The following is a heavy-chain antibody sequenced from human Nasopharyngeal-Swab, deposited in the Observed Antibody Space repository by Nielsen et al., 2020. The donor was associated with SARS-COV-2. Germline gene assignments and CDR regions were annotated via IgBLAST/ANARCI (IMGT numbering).Heavy chain of an antibody. CDR1: GGSISSSSYY. J-gene: IGHJ3*02. V-gene: IGHV4-39*07. Sequence: SETLSLTCTVSGGSISSSSYYWGWIRQPPGKGLEWIGSIYYSGSTNYNPSLKSRVTISVDTSKNQFSLKLSSVTAADTAVYYCARARITMIVVVNAFDIWGQGTMVTVSS. D-gene: IGHD3-22*01. CDR3: ARARITMIVVVNAFDI. CDR2: IYYSGST.